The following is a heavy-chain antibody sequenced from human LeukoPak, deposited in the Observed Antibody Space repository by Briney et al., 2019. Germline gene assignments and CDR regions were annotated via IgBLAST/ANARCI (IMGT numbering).Heavy chain of an antibody. J-gene: IGHJ4*02. Sequence: SETLSLTCTVSGDSVSSTNYYWGWIRQPPGRGLEWIASIRYSESAYYSPSLKGRATISVDTSKNQFSLRLRSLTATDTAVYYCATQDSSHYWGQGTLVTVSS. V-gene: IGHV4-39*01. CDR2: IRYSESA. CDR3: ATQDSSHY. CDR1: GDSVSSTNYY. D-gene: IGHD3-22*01.